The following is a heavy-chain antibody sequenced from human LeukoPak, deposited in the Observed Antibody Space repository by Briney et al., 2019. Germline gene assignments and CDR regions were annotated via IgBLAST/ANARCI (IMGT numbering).Heavy chain of an antibody. D-gene: IGHD3-3*01. CDR2: ISSSSSTI. Sequence: GGSLRLSCAASGFTFSSYSMNWVRQAPGKGLEWVSYISSSSSTIYYADSVKGRFTISRDNAKNSLYLQMNSLRAEDTAVYYCARESFGVVILDYYYGMDAWGQGTTVTVSS. CDR3: ARESFGVVILDYYYGMDA. J-gene: IGHJ6*02. CDR1: GFTFSSYS. V-gene: IGHV3-48*01.